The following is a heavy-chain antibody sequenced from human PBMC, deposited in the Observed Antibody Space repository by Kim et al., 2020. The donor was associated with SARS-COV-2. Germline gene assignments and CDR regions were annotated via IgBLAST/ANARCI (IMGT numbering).Heavy chain of an antibody. Sequence: SETLSLTCAVYGGSFSGYYWSWIRQPPGKGLEWIGEINHSGSTNYNPSLKSRVTISVDTSKNQFSLKLSSVTAADTAVYYCARGPCLGYCSSTHPYYGM. D-gene: IGHD2-2*01. CDR1: GGSFSGYY. V-gene: IGHV4-34*01. J-gene: IGHJ6*01. CDR2: INHSGST. CDR3: ARGPCLGYCSSTHPYYGM.